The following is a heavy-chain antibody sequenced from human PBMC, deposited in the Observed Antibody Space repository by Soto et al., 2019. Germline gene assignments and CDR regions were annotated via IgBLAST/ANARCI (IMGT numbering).Heavy chain of an antibody. D-gene: IGHD7-27*01. CDR3: ARTKPNWGDGTKGAFDI. CDR1: GYSFKSYW. J-gene: IGHJ3*02. CDR2: IYPGDSDT. Sequence: GESLKISCKGSGYSFKSYWIGWVRQMPGKGLEWMGIIYPGDSDTRYSPSFQGQDAISADKSISTAYLQWSSLKASDTAMYYCARTKPNWGDGTKGAFDIWGQGTMVTVSS. V-gene: IGHV5-51*01.